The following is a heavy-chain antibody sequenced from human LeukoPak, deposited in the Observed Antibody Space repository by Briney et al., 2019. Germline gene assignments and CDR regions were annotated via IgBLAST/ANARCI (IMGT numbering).Heavy chain of an antibody. V-gene: IGHV4-61*02. D-gene: IGHD3-22*01. CDR3: ARWGLDYYDSSGYNDY. CDR2: IYTSGST. J-gene: IGHJ4*02. CDR1: GGSISSGSYY. Sequence: SETLSLTFTVSGGSISSGSYYWSWIRPPAGKGLEWIGRIYTSGSTNYNPSLKSRVTISVDTSKNQFSLKLSSVTAADTAVYYCARWGLDYYDSSGYNDYWGQGTLVTVSS.